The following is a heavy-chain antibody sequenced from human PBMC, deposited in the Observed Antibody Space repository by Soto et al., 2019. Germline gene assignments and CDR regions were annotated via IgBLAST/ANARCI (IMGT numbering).Heavy chain of an antibody. D-gene: IGHD1-26*01. V-gene: IGHV3-7*03. CDR2: IKQDGREK. CDR1: GFTFSSYW. Sequence: GGSLRLSCAASGFTFSSYWLSWVRQAPGKGLEWVAKIKQDGREKYYVDSVKGRFTIPRDNAKYSLYRNMNSLRAEDSAVSYREREGGILDDFDNWGQGTMVTVSS. J-gene: IGHJ4*02. CDR3: EREGGILDDFDN.